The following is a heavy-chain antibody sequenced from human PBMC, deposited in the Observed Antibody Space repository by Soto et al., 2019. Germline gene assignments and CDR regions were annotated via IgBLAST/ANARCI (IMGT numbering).Heavy chain of an antibody. Sequence: ASVKVSCKASGGTLTSYDINWVRQATGQGLEWMGWMNPNSGNTGYAQKFQGRVTMTRNTSISTAYMELSSLRSEDTAVYYCARGRWGSGLNWFDPWGQGTLVTVSS. V-gene: IGHV1-8*01. D-gene: IGHD3-10*01. CDR2: MNPNSGNT. CDR1: GGTLTSYD. CDR3: ARGRWGSGLNWFDP. J-gene: IGHJ5*02.